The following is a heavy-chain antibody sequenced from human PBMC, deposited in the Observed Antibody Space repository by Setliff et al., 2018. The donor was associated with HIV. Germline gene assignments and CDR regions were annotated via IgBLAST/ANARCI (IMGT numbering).Heavy chain of an antibody. V-gene: IGHV1-2*06. D-gene: IGHD1-26*01. CDR2: IAPNSGDT. CDR3: SRDVGVPGRGNALDY. Sequence: ASVQVSCKTSGYTFGYNYIHWVRQAPGQGLEWMGRIAPNSGDTKYAQKFEGRVTVTRDTSINTVYMEVSSLRSDDTAVYYCSRDVGVPGRGNALDYWGQGTQVTVSS. J-gene: IGHJ4*02. CDR1: GYTFGYNY.